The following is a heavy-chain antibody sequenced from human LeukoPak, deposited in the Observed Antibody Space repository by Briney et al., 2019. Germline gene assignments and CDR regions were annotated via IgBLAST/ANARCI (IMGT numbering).Heavy chain of an antibody. Sequence: GGSLRLSCAASAFTFSSYWMHWVRQGPGKGLVWVARINSDGTTTSYADSVKGRFTISRDNARNTLYPQMNSLTADDTAVYYCARGYYSGSRIDYWGQGTLVTVSS. J-gene: IGHJ4*02. CDR1: AFTFSSYW. CDR3: ARGYYSGSRIDY. D-gene: IGHD6-13*01. V-gene: IGHV3-74*01. CDR2: INSDGTTT.